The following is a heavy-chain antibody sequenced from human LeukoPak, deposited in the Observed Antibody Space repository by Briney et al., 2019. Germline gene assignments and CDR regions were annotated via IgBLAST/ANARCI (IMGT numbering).Heavy chain of an antibody. J-gene: IGHJ3*02. Sequence: SETLSLTCTVSGGSISNYYWSWIRQPPGKGLEWIGYIYYSGSTNYNPSLKSRVTISVDTSKNQFSLKLSSVTAADTAVYYCARVRDYYDNSGDAFDIWGQGTMVPVSS. V-gene: IGHV4-59*01. D-gene: IGHD3-22*01. CDR3: ARVRDYYDNSGDAFDI. CDR1: GGSISNYY. CDR2: IYYSGST.